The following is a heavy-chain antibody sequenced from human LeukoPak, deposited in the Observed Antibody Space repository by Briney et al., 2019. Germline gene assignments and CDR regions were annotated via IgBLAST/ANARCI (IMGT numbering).Heavy chain of an antibody. CDR1: GFTFSSYS. CDR2: ISSSSSTI. Sequence: SGGSPRLSCAASGFTFSSYSMNWVRQAPGKGLEWVSYISSSSSTIYYADSVKGRFTISRDNAKNSLYLQMNSLRAEDTAVYYCARSPRYCSSTSCSDAFDIWGQGTMVTVSS. V-gene: IGHV3-48*01. CDR3: ARSPRYCSSTSCSDAFDI. D-gene: IGHD2-2*01. J-gene: IGHJ3*02.